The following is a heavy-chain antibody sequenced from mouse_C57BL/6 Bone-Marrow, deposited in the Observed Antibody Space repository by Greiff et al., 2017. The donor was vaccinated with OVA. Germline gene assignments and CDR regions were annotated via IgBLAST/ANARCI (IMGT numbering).Heavy chain of an antibody. J-gene: IGHJ3*01. V-gene: IGHV1-69*01. CDR3: ARRTEGFAD. CDR2: IDPSDSYT. CDR1: GYTFTSYW. Sequence: QVHVKQPGAELVMPGASVKLSCKASGYTFTSYWMHWVKQRPGQGLEWIGEIDPSDSYTNYNQKFKGKSTLTVDKSSSTAYMQLSSLTSEDSAVYYCARRTEGFADWGQGTLVTVSA.